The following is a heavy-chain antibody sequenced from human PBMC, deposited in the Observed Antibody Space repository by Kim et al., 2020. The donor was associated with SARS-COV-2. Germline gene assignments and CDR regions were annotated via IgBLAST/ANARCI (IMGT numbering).Heavy chain of an antibody. V-gene: IGHV3-23*01. Sequence: YADSGRGRFTISRDKSKNTLYLQMTSLRAEDTAVYYCAKDGSGWYGDFQHWGQGTLVTVSS. J-gene: IGHJ1*01. CDR3: AKDGSGWYGDFQH. D-gene: IGHD6-19*01.